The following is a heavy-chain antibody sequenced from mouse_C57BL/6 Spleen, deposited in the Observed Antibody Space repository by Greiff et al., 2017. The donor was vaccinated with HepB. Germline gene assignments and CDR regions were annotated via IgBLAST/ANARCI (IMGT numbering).Heavy chain of an antibody. CDR3: TREGQRAY. J-gene: IGHJ2*01. CDR2: IDPETGGT. Sequence: VKLMESGAELVRPGASVTLSCKASGYTFTDYEMHWVKQTPVHGLEWIGAIDPETGGTAYNQKFKGKAILTADKSSSTAYMELRSLTSEDSAVYYCTREGQRAYWGQGTTLTVSS. D-gene: IGHD3-3*01. CDR1: GYTFTDYE. V-gene: IGHV1-15*01.